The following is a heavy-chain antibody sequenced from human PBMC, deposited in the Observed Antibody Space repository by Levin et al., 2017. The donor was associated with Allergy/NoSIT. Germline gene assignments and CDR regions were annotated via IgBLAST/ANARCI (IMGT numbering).Heavy chain of an antibody. J-gene: IGHJ4*02. D-gene: IGHD3-10*01. CDR3: ARILWFGDHYIDY. CDR2: IYYSGST. CDR1: GGSISSSSYY. Sequence: PSETLSLTCTVSGGSISSSSYYWGWIRQPPGKGLEWIGSIYYSGSTYYNPSLKSRVTISVDTSKNQFSLKLSSVTAADTAVYYCARILWFGDHYIDYWGQGTLVTVSS. V-gene: IGHV4-39*01.